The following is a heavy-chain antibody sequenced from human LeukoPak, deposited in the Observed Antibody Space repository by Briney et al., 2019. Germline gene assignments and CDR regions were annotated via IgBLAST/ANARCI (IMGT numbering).Heavy chain of an antibody. D-gene: IGHD3-10*01. CDR2: ISYSGST. CDR3: ARQGTYGSQSHFDY. CDR1: GGSISGYS. V-gene: IGHV4-59*08. J-gene: IGHJ4*02. Sequence: SETLSLTCSVSGGSISGYSWNWIRQPPGKRLEWIGYISYSGSTNYTPSLRSRVAISVDTSKKQFSLKLSSVTAADTAVYYCARQGTYGSQSHFDYWGQGTLVTVSS.